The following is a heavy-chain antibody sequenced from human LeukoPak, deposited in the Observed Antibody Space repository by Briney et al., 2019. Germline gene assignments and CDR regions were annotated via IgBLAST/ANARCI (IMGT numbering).Heavy chain of an antibody. Sequence: GGSLRLSCAASGFTFNYYNMNWVRQAPGKRLEWVSSISSDSRYIYYADSVKGRFTISRDNAQNSLYLQMNSLRVEDTAVYYCARDFRYEGDYWGQGTLVTVSS. D-gene: IGHD5-12*01. V-gene: IGHV3-21*01. CDR2: ISSDSRYI. CDR3: ARDFRYEGDY. J-gene: IGHJ4*02. CDR1: GFTFNYYN.